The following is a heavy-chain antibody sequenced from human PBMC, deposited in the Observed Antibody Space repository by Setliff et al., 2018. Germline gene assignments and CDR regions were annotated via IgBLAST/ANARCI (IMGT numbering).Heavy chain of an antibody. D-gene: IGHD6-19*01. Sequence: ASVKVSCKASGYTFTSYGISWVRQAPGQGLEWMGYISAYNGHTNYAEKVQGRIAMTTDTSTNTAYMELRNLRSDDTAVYYCAGDTPPRYTGYSDGWAPFDFWGQGTLVTVSS. CDR1: GYTFTSYG. CDR3: AGDTPPRYTGYSDGWAPFDF. CDR2: ISAYNGHT. J-gene: IGHJ4*02. V-gene: IGHV1-18*01.